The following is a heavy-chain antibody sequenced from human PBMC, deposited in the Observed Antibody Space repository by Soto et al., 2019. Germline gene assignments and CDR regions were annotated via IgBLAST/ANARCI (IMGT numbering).Heavy chain of an antibody. D-gene: IGHD1-1*01. CDR1: GFTFNTYV. CDR3: AKADRSNWTYFQH. Sequence: GGSLRLSCAASGFTFNTYVMHWVRQAPGKGLEWVAVISYDGGNIYYADSAKGRFTISRDNSKNMLYLQMNSLRTEDTAVYYCAKADRSNWTYFQHWGQGTLVTVSS. J-gene: IGHJ1*01. V-gene: IGHV3-30*18. CDR2: ISYDGGNI.